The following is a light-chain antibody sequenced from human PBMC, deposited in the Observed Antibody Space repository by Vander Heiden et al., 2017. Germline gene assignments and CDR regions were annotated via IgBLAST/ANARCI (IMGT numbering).Light chain of an antibody. J-gene: IGKJ4*01. Sequence: DIQMTPSPSTLSASVGDRVTITCRASNIISNTLAWYQQKPGKDPKLLIYDASSLESGVPSRFSGSGSGTEFTLSISSLQPDDFATYYCQQYYSFPLAFGGGTKVEIK. CDR1: NIISNT. CDR2: DAS. V-gene: IGKV1-5*01. CDR3: QQYYSFPLA.